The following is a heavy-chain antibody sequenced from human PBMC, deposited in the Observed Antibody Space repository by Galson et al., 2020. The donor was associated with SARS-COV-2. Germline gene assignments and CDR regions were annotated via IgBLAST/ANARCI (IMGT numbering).Heavy chain of an antibody. CDR3: ARDVEYSSQSAGLYFDY. CDR2: IYHSGST. CDR1: GGSISSSNW. J-gene: IGHJ4*02. Sequence: SETLSLTCAVSGGSISSSNWWSWVRQPPGKGLEWIGEIYHSGSTNYNPSLKSRVTISVDKSKNQFSLKLSSVTAADTAVYYCARDVEYSSQSAGLYFDYWGQGTLVTVSS. D-gene: IGHD6-6*01. V-gene: IGHV4-4*02.